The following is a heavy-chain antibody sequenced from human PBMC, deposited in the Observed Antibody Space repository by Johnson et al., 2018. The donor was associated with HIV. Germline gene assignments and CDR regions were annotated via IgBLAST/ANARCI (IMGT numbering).Heavy chain of an antibody. CDR1: GFTFSSYW. V-gene: IGHV3-7*01. J-gene: IGHJ3*02. CDR3: ARDQAYSSSWEGVFDI. D-gene: IGHD6-13*01. Sequence: GGGLAQPGGSLRLSCAASGFTFSSYWMAWVRQAPGKGLEWVANVKQDGSEKNYVDSVKGRFTISRDNAKNSMYLQMNSLRGEDTAVYYCARDQAYSSSWEGVFDIWGQGTMVTVSS. CDR2: VKQDGSEK.